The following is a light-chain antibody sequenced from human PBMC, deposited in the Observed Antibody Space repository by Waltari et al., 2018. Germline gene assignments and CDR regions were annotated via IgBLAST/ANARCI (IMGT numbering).Light chain of an antibody. V-gene: IGLV3-1*01. J-gene: IGLJ2*01. Sequence: SYELTQPPSVSVSPGQTASIICSGDKLGERSASWYQQKAGQSPMLVIFEDVKRPSGLPERFSGSNSGNTATLTISGTQSMDEADYYCQVWDSSTDVFGGGTKLTVL. CDR3: QVWDSSTDV. CDR1: KLGERS. CDR2: EDV.